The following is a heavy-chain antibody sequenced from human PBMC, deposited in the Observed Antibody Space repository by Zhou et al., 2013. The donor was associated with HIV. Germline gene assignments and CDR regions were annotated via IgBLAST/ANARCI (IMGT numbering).Heavy chain of an antibody. D-gene: IGHD1-26*01. CDR2: MNLNNGDT. CDR1: GYTFGTYY. Sequence: QVQLVQSGAEVKRPGASVKISCKASGYTFGTYYMHWVRQATGQGLEWMGRMNLNNGDTGSAQKFQGRVTLTRDTSISTAYMELSSLRSEDTAVYYCARVRSSYDLDALDVWGQGTMVTVSS. CDR3: ARVRSSYDLDALDV. J-gene: IGHJ3*01. V-gene: IGHV1-8*02.